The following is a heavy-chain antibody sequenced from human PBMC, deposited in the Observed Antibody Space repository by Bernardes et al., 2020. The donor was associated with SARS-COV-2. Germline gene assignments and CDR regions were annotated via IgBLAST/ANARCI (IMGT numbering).Heavy chain of an antibody. Sequence: GGSLRLSCAASGFTFSSYAMHWVRQAPGKGLEWVAVISYDGSNKFYADSVKGRFTISRDNSKNTLYVQMNSLRAEDTAVYYCAKGGPSSGHLDYWGQGTLVTVSS. CDR3: AKGGPSSGHLDY. CDR2: ISYDGSNK. J-gene: IGHJ4*02. V-gene: IGHV3-30*04. D-gene: IGHD6-19*01. CDR1: GFTFSSYA.